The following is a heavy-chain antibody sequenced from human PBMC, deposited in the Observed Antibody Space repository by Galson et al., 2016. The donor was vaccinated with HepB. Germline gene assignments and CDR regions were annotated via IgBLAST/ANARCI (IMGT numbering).Heavy chain of an antibody. D-gene: IGHD2-15*01. CDR1: GGTFSNYG. J-gene: IGHJ6*01. Sequence: SVKVSCKASGGTFSNYGINWVRQAPGQGLEWMGGIIPLLGTGNYAQKFQGRVTITADDSTSTAYMELSSLGSEDTATYYCARDHGGRIGSKYGMDIWGQGTTVIVSS. CDR3: ARDHGGRIGSKYGMDI. V-gene: IGHV1-69*13. CDR2: IIPLLGTG.